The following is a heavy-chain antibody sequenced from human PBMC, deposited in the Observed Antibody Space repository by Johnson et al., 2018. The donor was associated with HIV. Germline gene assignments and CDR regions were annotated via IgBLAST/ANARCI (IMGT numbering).Heavy chain of an antibody. Sequence: VQLVESGGGLVQPGGSLRLSCAASGFTFSRYWLTWVRQAPGKGLEWVANIKQDGSEKYYVDSVKGRFTISRDNAKKSLYLQMNSLRAEDTAVYYCARVDGSNWYSLYDAFDIWGQGTMVTVSS. CDR2: IKQDGSEK. CDR1: GFTFSRYW. CDR3: ARVDGSNWYSLYDAFDI. D-gene: IGHD6-13*01. V-gene: IGHV3-7*01. J-gene: IGHJ3*02.